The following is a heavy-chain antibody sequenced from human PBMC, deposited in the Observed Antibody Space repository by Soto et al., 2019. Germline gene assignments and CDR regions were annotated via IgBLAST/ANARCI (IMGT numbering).Heavy chain of an antibody. CDR1: GYTFTSYG. D-gene: IGHD3-10*01. J-gene: IGHJ6*02. V-gene: IGHV1-18*04. CDR3: ARDSPIATYYYGSGSYESRNGMDV. Sequence: ASVKVSCKASGYTFTSYGISWVRQAPGQGLEWMGWISAYNGNTNYAQKLQGRVTMTADTSTSTAYMELRSLRSDDTAVYYCARDSPIATYYYGSGSYESRNGMDVWGQGTTVTVSS. CDR2: ISAYNGNT.